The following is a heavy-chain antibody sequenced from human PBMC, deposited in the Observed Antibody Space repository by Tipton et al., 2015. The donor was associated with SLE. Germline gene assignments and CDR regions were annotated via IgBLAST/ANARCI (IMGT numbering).Heavy chain of an antibody. D-gene: IGHD3-10*02. J-gene: IGHJ6*02. CDR2: IYYSGST. CDR3: AREPGLRTAMFAPYYYGLDV. V-gene: IGHV4-59*01. CDR1: GGSISSYY. Sequence: TLSLTCTVSGGSISSYYWSWIRQPPGKGLEWIGYIYYSGSTDSNPSLRSRVTMSVDTSKNQFSLRLSSVTAADTAVYYCAREPGLRTAMFAPYYYGLDVWGQGTTVTVSS.